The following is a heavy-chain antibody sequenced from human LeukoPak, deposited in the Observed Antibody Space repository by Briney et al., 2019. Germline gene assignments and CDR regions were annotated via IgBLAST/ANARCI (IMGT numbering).Heavy chain of an antibody. CDR1: GYTFTSYG. Sequence: ASVRVSCKASGYTFTSYGISWVRQAPGQGLEWMGWINVYNGKTNYSQSLQGRVTMTTDTSTSTAYMELRSLRSDDTAVYYRASTSDNFDYWGQGTLVTVSS. CDR3: ASTSDNFDY. V-gene: IGHV1-18*01. D-gene: IGHD2-2*01. J-gene: IGHJ4*02. CDR2: INVYNGKT.